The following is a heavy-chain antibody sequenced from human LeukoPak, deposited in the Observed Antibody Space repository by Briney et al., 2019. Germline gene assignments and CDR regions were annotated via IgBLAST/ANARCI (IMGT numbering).Heavy chain of an antibody. D-gene: IGHD1-14*01. J-gene: IGHJ4*02. CDR1: GGSLSNGGYY. CDR2: IYDSGTT. Sequence: SQTLSLTCTVSGGSLSNGGYYWSWIRQHPGKGLEWIGYIYDSGTTYYNPALQSRVTISVDTSDNQFSLKLTSLTAADTAVYFCARGGDRRGFDYWGQGTLVTVSS. CDR3: ARGGDRRGFDY. V-gene: IGHV4-31*03.